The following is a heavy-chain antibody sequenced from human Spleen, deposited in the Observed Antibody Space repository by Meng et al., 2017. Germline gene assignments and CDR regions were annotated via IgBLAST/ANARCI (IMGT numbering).Heavy chain of an antibody. V-gene: IGHV1-2*06. D-gene: IGHD5-24*01. Sequence: QVQLVQSGAEVKKPGAYVKVSCKASGYTFTAYYMHWVRQAPGQGLEWMGRIKPNSGGTHYAQKFQGRVTMTRDTSISTAYMELTRLRSDDTAVYYCARDARDGSNSNFDYWGQGTLVTVSS. CDR1: GYTFTAYY. J-gene: IGHJ4*02. CDR2: IKPNSGGT. CDR3: ARDARDGSNSNFDY.